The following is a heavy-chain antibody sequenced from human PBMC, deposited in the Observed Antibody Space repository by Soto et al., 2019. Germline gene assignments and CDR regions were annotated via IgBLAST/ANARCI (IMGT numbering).Heavy chain of an antibody. Sequence: KQSQTLSLTCAISGDSVSSNSAAWNWIRQSPSRGLEWLGRTYYRSKWYNDYAVSVKSRITINPGTSKNQFSLQLNSVTPEDTAVYYCAREDVVVPAAIGNFDYWGQGTLVTVSS. V-gene: IGHV6-1*01. J-gene: IGHJ4*02. CDR1: GDSVSSNSAA. D-gene: IGHD2-2*01. CDR3: AREDVVVPAAIGNFDY. CDR2: TYYRSKWYN.